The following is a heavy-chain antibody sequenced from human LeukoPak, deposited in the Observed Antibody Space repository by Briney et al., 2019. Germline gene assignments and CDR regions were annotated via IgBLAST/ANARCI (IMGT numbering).Heavy chain of an antibody. D-gene: IGHD4-11*01. J-gene: IGHJ4*02. V-gene: IGHV3-23*01. CDR3: TTDPYSNYRFDF. Sequence: PGGSLRLSCAASGFTFSSYAMGWVRQAPGKGPDWVSSISGSGGHTYFADSVRGRFTISRDNSKNTLYLQMNSLRTEDTAVYFCTTDPYSNYRFDFWGQGTLVTVSS. CDR2: ISGSGGHT. CDR1: GFTFSSYA.